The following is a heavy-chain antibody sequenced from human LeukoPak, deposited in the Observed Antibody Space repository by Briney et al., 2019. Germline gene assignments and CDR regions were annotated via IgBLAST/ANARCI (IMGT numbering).Heavy chain of an antibody. CDR3: ARQKCTSASCLTKNAFDI. V-gene: IGHV4-4*09. CDR2: IYTSWST. CDR1: GSISGYY. Sequence: SETLSLTCTVSGSISGYYWSWIRQAPGKGLEWIGYIYTSWSTNYNPSLESRVTISVDTSKNQFSLDLSSVTAADTAVYYCARQKCTSASCLTKNAFDIWGQGTMVTVSS. D-gene: IGHD2-2*01. J-gene: IGHJ3*02.